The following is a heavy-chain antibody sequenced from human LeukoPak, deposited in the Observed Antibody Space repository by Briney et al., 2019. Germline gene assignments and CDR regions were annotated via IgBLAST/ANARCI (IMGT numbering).Heavy chain of an antibody. CDR1: GYTFTSYY. J-gene: IGHJ4*02. Sequence: ASVKVSCKASGYTFTSYYMHWVRQAPGQGLEWMGIINPSGGSTSYAQKFQGRVTMTRDMSTSTVYMELSSLRSEDTAVYYCAPLELTAMVPAPWGQGTLVTVSS. V-gene: IGHV1-46*01. CDR3: APLELTAMVPAP. CDR2: INPSGGST. D-gene: IGHD5-18*01.